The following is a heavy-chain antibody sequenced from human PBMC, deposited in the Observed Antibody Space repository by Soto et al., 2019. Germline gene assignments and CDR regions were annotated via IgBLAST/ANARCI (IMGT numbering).Heavy chain of an antibody. CDR2: ISYDGSNK. Sequence: QVQLVESGGGVVQPGRSLRLCCAASGFTFSSYAMHWVRQAPGKGLEWVAVISYDGSNKYYADSVKGRITISRDNSKNTLYLQMNSLRAEDTAVYYCARDLVGKGSSSWYCGMDVWGQGTTVTVSS. V-gene: IGHV3-30-3*01. D-gene: IGHD6-13*01. CDR1: GFTFSSYA. J-gene: IGHJ6*02. CDR3: ARDLVGKGSSSWYCGMDV.